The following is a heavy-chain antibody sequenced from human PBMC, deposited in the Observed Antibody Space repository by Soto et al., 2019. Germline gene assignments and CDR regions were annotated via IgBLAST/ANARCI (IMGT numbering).Heavy chain of an antibody. D-gene: IGHD2-15*01. CDR2: ISWNSGSI. CDR3: AKDHLIRWTNDAFDI. V-gene: IGHV3-9*01. J-gene: IGHJ3*02. Sequence: GGSLRLSCAASGFTFDDYAMHWVRQAPGKGLEWVSGISWNSGSIGYADSVKGRFTISRDNAKNSLYLQMNSLRAEDTALYYCAKDHLIRWTNDAFDIWGQGTMVTVSS. CDR1: GFTFDDYA.